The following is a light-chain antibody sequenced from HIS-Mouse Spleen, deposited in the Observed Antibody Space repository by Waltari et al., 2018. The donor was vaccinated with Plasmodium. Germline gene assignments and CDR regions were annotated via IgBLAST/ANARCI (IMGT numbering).Light chain of an antibody. CDR1: SSVVGGYNY. J-gene: IGLJ2*01. CDR3: SSYAGSNNLV. V-gene: IGLV2-8*01. CDR2: EVS. Sequence: QSALTQPPSASGSPGQSVTISCTGTSSVVGGYNYVSWYQQHPGKAPKLMIYEVSKWPSGVPDRFSGSKSGNTASLTVSGLQAEDEADYYCSSYAGSNNLVFGGGTKLTVL.